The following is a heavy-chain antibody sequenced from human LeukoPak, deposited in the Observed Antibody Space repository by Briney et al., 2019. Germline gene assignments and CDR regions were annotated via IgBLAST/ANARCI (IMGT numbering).Heavy chain of an antibody. Sequence: GGSLRLSCAASAFTFSSYAMTWVRQAPEKGLEWVSTISNSGGSTYYVDSVKGRFTISRDNSKNTLYLQMNSLRAEDTAVCYCAKPRHSSSWFYNFDYWGQGTLVTVSS. CDR2: ISNSGGST. V-gene: IGHV3-23*01. CDR1: AFTFSSYA. CDR3: AKPRHSSSWFYNFDY. J-gene: IGHJ4*02. D-gene: IGHD6-13*01.